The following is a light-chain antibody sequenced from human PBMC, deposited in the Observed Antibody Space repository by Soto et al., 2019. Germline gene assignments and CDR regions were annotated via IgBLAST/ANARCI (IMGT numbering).Light chain of an antibody. J-gene: IGKJ4*01. Sequence: DIQMTQSPSSLSASVGDRVTMTCRASQDIANYLVWYQQQPGKVPKLLIYAASTLHSGVPSRFSGSGSGTDFTITISSLQPEDVGTYYCQRYDDAPLTFGGGNKVEIK. CDR2: AAS. CDR3: QRYDDAPLT. CDR1: QDIANY. V-gene: IGKV1-27*01.